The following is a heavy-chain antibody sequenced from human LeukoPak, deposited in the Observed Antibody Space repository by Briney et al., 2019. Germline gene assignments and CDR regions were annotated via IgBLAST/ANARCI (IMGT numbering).Heavy chain of an antibody. CDR2: INHSGST. CDR3: ARAFYDSSGYIY. J-gene: IGHJ4*02. Sequence: SETLSLTCAVYGGSFSGYYWSWIRQPPGKGLEWIGEINHSGSTNYNPSLKSRVTISVGTSKNQFSLKLSSVTAADTAVYYCARAFYDSSGYIYWGQGTLVTVSS. D-gene: IGHD3-22*01. CDR1: GGSFSGYY. V-gene: IGHV4-34*01.